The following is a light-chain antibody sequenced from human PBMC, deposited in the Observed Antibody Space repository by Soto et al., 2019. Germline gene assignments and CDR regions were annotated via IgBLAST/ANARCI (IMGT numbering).Light chain of an antibody. CDR3: QHYDTLPPGNT. V-gene: IGKV1-33*01. Sequence: DIQMTQSPSSLSASVGDRVTITCQASQDISNYLNWYQQKPGKAPKLLLYDASNLETGVTSRFSGSGSGTDFTFTIRSLQPEDIATYYCQHYDTLPPGNTFGQGTKLEIK. CDR2: DAS. J-gene: IGKJ2*01. CDR1: QDISNY.